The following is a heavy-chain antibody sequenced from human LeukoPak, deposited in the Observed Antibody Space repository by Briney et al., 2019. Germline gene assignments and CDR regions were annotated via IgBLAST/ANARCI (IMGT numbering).Heavy chain of an antibody. J-gene: IGHJ6*02. V-gene: IGHV1-18*01. CDR1: GYTFASYG. Sequence: ASVKVSCKASGYTFASYGISWVRQAPGQGLEWMGWISEHNGNTNYAQKFQGRVTMTTDTSTSTAYMELRSLRSDDTAVYYCARAFGFWNGFYRNYYGMDVWGQGTTVTVSS. CDR2: ISEHNGNT. CDR3: ARAFGFWNGFYRNYYGMDV. D-gene: IGHD3-3*01.